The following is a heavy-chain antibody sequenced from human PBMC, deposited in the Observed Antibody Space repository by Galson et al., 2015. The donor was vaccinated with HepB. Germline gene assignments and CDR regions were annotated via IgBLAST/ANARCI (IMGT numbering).Heavy chain of an antibody. Sequence: SVKVSCKASGYTFNSYAMNWVRQAPGQGLEWMGWISTNTGNPTYAQAFTGRFVFSLDTSVTTAYLQICSLKAEDTAVYFCARSPYFGSGSHSNAWFDPWGQGTLVTVSS. D-gene: IGHD3-10*01. V-gene: IGHV7-4-1*01. CDR1: GYTFNSYA. CDR3: ARSPYFGSGSHSNAWFDP. J-gene: IGHJ5*02. CDR2: ISTNTGNP.